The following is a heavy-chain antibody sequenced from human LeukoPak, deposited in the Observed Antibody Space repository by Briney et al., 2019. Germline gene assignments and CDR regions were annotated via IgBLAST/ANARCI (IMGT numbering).Heavy chain of an antibody. CDR1: GYSINSGYY. J-gene: IGHJ4*02. D-gene: IGHD1-26*01. CDR2: IYYSGST. Sequence: SETLSLTCTVSGYSINSGYYWGWIRQPPGKGLEWIGSIYYSGSTYYNPSLKSRVTISVDTSKNQFSLKLSSVTAADTAVYYCARDPTPIVGATNFDYWGQGTLVTVSS. CDR3: ARDPTPIVGATNFDY. V-gene: IGHV4-38-2*02.